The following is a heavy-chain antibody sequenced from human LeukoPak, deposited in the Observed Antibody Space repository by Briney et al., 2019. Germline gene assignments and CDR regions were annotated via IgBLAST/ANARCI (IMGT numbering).Heavy chain of an antibody. CDR3: ARDSKYYYDTSRWRPPVDY. V-gene: IGHV1-18*01. CDR2: ISPYNGNT. CDR1: GYTFTSYG. D-gene: IGHD3-22*01. Sequence: ASVKVSCKASGYTFTSYGISWVRQAPGQRLEWMGWISPYNGNTNYAQKLQGRITMTTDTSTSTAYMELRSLRPDDTAVYYCARDSKYYYDTSRWRPPVDYWGQGTLVTVSS. J-gene: IGHJ4*02.